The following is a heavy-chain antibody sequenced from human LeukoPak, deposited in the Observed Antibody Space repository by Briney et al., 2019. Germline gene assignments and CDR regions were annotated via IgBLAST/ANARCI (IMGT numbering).Heavy chain of an antibody. V-gene: IGHV3-21*01. Sequence: PGGSLRLSCAASGFTFSSYSMNWVRQAPGKGLEWVSSISRSSSYIYYADSVKGRFTISRDNAKNSLYLQMNSLRAEDTAVYYCARDGDYYGSGSPRRRAFDIWGQGTMVTVSS. D-gene: IGHD3-10*01. CDR3: ARDGDYYGSGSPRRRAFDI. CDR2: ISRSSSYI. CDR1: GFTFSSYS. J-gene: IGHJ3*02.